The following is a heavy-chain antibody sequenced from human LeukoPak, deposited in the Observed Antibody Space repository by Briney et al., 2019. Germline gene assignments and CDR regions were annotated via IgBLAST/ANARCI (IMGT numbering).Heavy chain of an antibody. CDR2: ISSSSSYI. V-gene: IGHV3-21*01. J-gene: IGHJ4*02. CDR1: GFTFSSYS. Sequence: GGSLRLSCAASGFTFSSYSMNWVRQAPGKGLEWVSSISSSSSYIYYADSVKGRFTISRDNARNSLYLQMNSLRAEDTAVYYCAKDLENGSGGLDYWGQGTLVTVSS. D-gene: IGHD3-10*01. CDR3: AKDLENGSGGLDY.